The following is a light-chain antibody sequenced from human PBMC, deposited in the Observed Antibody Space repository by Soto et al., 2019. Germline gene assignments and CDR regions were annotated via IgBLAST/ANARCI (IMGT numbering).Light chain of an antibody. Sequence: EIVLTQSPATLSLSPGERATLSCRAGQSVTTSLAWYQQRPGQAPRLLIYDASNRATGIPARFSGSGSGTDFTLTISSLEPEDFAVYYCQQRSNWPLYTFGPGTKLEIK. J-gene: IGKJ2*01. CDR2: DAS. V-gene: IGKV3-11*01. CDR3: QQRSNWPLYT. CDR1: QSVTTS.